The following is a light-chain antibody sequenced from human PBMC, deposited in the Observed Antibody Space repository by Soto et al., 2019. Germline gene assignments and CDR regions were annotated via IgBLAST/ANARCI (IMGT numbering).Light chain of an antibody. V-gene: IGKV3-20*01. CDR2: AAS. Sequence: ESVLTQSPGTLSLSPGERATLSCRASQSVDSSYLAWYQQKPGQAPRLLIYAASSRATGIPDRFSGSGSGTDFTLTISRLEPEDFAVYYCQQYGSSFLTFGQGTRLEIK. J-gene: IGKJ5*01. CDR3: QQYGSSFLT. CDR1: QSVDSSY.